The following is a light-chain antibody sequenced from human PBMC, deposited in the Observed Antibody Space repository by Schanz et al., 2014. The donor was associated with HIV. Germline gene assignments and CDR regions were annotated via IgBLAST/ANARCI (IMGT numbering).Light chain of an antibody. CDR1: QRLDSSS. CDR3: QQYNNWPPFLT. J-gene: IGKJ4*01. V-gene: IGKV3-20*01. Sequence: EIVLTQSPGSLSLFPGERATLSCWASQRLDSSSLAWFQHKPGQPPRLVIYAASTRAAGIPDRFSGSGSGTDFTLTIARLEPEDFAVYYCQQYNNWPPFLTFGGGTKVEIK. CDR2: AAS.